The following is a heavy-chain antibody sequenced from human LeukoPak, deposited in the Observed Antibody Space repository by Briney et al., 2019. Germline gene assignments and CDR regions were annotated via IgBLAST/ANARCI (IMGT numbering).Heavy chain of an antibody. J-gene: IGHJ4*02. D-gene: IGHD3-3*01. CDR2: ISYSGST. V-gene: IGHV4-59*11. CDR1: GGSINSHY. Sequence: SETLSLTCTVSGGSINSHYWSWIRQPPGKGLQWIGFISYSGSTSYNPSLMSRVTISVDTSKNQFSLKLNSGTAADTALYFCARSYYDFWSGFYSDFWGQGALVTVSS. CDR3: ARSYYDFWSGFYSDF.